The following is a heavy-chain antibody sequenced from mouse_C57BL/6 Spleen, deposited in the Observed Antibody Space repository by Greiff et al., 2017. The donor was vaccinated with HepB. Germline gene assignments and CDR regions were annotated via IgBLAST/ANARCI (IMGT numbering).Heavy chain of an antibody. CDR1: GYSITSGYY. CDR3: ARGGDPFAMDY. Sequence: EVKLMESGPGLVKPSQSLSLTCSVTGYSITSGYYWNWIRQFPGNQLEWMGYISYDGSNNYNPSLKNRISITRDTSKNQFFLKLNSVTTEDTATYYCARGGDPFAMDYWGQGTSVTVSS. CDR2: ISYDGSN. D-gene: IGHD3-3*01. J-gene: IGHJ4*01. V-gene: IGHV3-6*01.